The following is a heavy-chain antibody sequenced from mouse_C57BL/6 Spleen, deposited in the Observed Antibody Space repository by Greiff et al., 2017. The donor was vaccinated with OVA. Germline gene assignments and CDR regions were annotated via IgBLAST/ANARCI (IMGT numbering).Heavy chain of an antibody. CDR1: GYTFTSYW. V-gene: IGHV1-55*01. D-gene: IGHD1-1*01. CDR2: IYPGSGST. J-gene: IGHJ2*01. Sequence: QVQLQQPGAELVKPGASVKMSCKASGYTFTSYWITWVKQRPGQGLEWIGDIYPGSGSTNYNEKFKSKATLTVDTSSSTAYMQLSSLTSEDTAVYYCETTLVGTSDDWGQGTTLTVSS. CDR3: ETTLVGTSDD.